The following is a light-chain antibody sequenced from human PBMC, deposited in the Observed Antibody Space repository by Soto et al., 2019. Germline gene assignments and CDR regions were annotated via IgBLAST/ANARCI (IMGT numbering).Light chain of an antibody. Sequence: DIVMTQSPLSLPVTPGEPASISCRSSQSLLHSNGYNYLDWYLQKPGQSPQLLSYLGSNRASGVPDRFSGSGSGTEFTLKISRVEAEDVGVYYCMQPLQSWTFGQGTKVEIK. CDR1: QSLLHSNGYNY. CDR3: MQPLQSWT. J-gene: IGKJ1*01. CDR2: LGS. V-gene: IGKV2-28*01.